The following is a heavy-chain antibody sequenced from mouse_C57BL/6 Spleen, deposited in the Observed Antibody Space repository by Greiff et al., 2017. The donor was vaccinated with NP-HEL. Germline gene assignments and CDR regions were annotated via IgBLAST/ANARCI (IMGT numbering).Heavy chain of an antibody. D-gene: IGHD1-1*01. CDR1: GFSLTSYG. CDR3: ASITTEDAMDY. J-gene: IGHJ4*01. CDR2: IWSGGST. Sequence: VQLQESGPGLVQPSQSLSITCTVSGFSLTSYGVHWVRQSPGKGLEWLGVIWSGGSTDYNAAFISRLSISKDNSKSQVFFKMHSLQADDTAIYYCASITTEDAMDYWGQGTSVTVSS. V-gene: IGHV2-2*01.